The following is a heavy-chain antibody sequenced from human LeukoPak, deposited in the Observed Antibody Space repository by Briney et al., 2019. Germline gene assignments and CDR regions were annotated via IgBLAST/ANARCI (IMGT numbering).Heavy chain of an antibody. Sequence: SVKVSCKASGGTFSSYAISWVRQAPGQGLEWMGGIIPIFGTANYAQKFRGRVTITADESTSTAYMELSSLRSEDTAVYYCARGNVLTGYHEYFQHWGQGTLVTVSS. CDR1: GGTFSSYA. D-gene: IGHD3-9*01. V-gene: IGHV1-69*01. J-gene: IGHJ1*01. CDR3: ARGNVLTGYHEYFQH. CDR2: IIPIFGTA.